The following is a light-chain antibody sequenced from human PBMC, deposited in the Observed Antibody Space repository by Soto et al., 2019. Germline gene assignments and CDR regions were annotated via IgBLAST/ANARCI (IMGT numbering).Light chain of an antibody. J-gene: IGKJ1*01. CDR2: AAS. CDR3: QQFNSYPRT. Sequence: DIQLTQSPSFLSASVGDRVTITCRASQGISTYLAWYQQKPGKAPKLLIYAASTLQSGVPSRFSGSGSGTEFSLKISSLQPEDFATYYCQQFNSYPRTFGQGTKGEIK. V-gene: IGKV1-9*01. CDR1: QGISTY.